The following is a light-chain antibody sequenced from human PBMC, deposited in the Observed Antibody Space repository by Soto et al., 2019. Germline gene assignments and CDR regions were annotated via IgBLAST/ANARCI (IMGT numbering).Light chain of an antibody. V-gene: IGKV2-28*01. CDR3: QHYDNLVT. Sequence: DIVMTQSPLSLPVTPGEPASISCRSSQSLLHSNGYNYLDWYLQKPGQSPQLLIYLGSYRASGVPDRFSGSGSGTDFTFTISSLQPEDIATYYCQHYDNLVTFGPGTKVDIK. CDR1: QSLLHSNGYNY. CDR2: LGS. J-gene: IGKJ3*01.